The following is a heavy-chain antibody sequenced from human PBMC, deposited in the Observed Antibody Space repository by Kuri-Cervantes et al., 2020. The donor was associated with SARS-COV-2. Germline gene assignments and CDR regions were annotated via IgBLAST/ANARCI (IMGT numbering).Heavy chain of an antibody. CDR3: ARGRSNWGLRVFDY. V-gene: IGHV4-59*11. CDR2: IYYSGST. J-gene: IGHJ4*02. CDR1: GGSISSHY. Sequence: SETLSLTCTVSGGSISSHYWSWIRQPPGKGLEWIGYIYYSGSTNYNPSLKSRVTISVDTSKNQFSLKLSSVTAADTAVYYCARGRSNWGLRVFDYWGQGTLVTVSS. D-gene: IGHD7-27*01.